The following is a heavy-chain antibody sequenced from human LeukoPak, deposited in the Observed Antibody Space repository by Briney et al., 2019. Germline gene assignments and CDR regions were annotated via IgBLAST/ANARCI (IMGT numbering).Heavy chain of an antibody. CDR3: ARDGGYDFSDAFDI. D-gene: IGHD5-12*01. CDR2: IYHSGST. V-gene: IGHV4-38-2*02. J-gene: IGHJ3*02. CDR1: GYSISSGYY. Sequence: SETLSLTCTVSGYSISSGYYWGWIRQPPGKGLEWIGSIYHSGSTYYNPSLKSRVTISVDTSKNQFSLKLSSVTAADTAVYYCARDGGYDFSDAFDIWGQGTMVTVSS.